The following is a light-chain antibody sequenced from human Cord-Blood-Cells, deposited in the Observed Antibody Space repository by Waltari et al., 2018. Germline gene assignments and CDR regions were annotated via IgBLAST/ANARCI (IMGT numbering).Light chain of an antibody. CDR3: SSYTSSSTLEV. V-gene: IGLV2-14*03. J-gene: IGLJ3*02. Sequence: QSALTQPASVSGSPGQSITISCTGTSSDVGGYNYVSWYQQHPGQAPKLMIYYVSNRPSGVSNRFSGSKSGNTASLTISGLQAEDEADYYCSSYTSSSTLEVFGGGTKLTVL. CDR2: YVS. CDR1: SSDVGGYNY.